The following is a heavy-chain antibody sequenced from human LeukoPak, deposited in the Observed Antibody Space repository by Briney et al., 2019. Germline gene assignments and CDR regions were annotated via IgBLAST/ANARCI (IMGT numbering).Heavy chain of an antibody. CDR3: ARDYTLYREKRFDP. D-gene: IGHD3-3*01. Sequence: SETLSLTCAVYGGSFSGYYWSWIRQPPGKGLEWIGEINHSGSTNYNPSLKSRVTISVDTSKNQFSLKLSSVTAADTAVYYCARDYTLYREKRFDPWGQGTLVTVSS. CDR2: INHSGST. CDR1: GGSFSGYY. J-gene: IGHJ5*02. V-gene: IGHV4-34*01.